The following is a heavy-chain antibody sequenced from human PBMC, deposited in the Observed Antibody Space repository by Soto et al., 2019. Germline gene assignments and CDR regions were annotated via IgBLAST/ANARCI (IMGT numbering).Heavy chain of an antibody. CDR1: GFTFSSFE. D-gene: IGHD3-9*01. J-gene: IGHJ6*02. CDR3: ARESGYYDLLTGYFRSNYGMDV. V-gene: IGHV3-48*03. Sequence: GGSLRLSCAASGFTFSSFEMNWVRQAPGKGLEWVSYISSSGSTKNYADSVKGRFTISRDNAKNSVYLQMNSLRAEDTAVYYCARESGYYDLLTGYFRSNYGMDVWGQGTTVTVSS. CDR2: ISSSGSTK.